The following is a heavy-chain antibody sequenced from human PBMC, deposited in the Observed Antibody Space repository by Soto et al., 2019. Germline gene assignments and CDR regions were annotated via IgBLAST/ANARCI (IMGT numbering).Heavy chain of an antibody. J-gene: IGHJ6*02. Sequence: QVQLVQSGAEVKKPGASVKVSCKASGYTFTSYGISWVRQAPGQGLEGMGWISAYNGNTNYAQKLQGRVTMTTDTSTSTAYMELRSLRSDDTAVYYCARDSSVVVPAATDHYYYYGMDVWGQGTTVTVSS. V-gene: IGHV1-18*04. D-gene: IGHD2-2*01. CDR1: GYTFTSYG. CDR3: ARDSSVVVPAATDHYYYYGMDV. CDR2: ISAYNGNT.